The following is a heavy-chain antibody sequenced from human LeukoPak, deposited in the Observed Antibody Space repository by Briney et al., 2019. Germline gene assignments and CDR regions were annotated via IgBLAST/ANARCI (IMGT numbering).Heavy chain of an antibody. CDR2: INTDGSST. Sequence: GGSLRLSCSASGFTFSSYWMHWVRQAPGKGLVWVSRINTDGSSTSYADSVKGRFTISRDNAKNTLYLQMNSLRAEDTAVYYCARVVVVPAAHGGFDYWGQGTLVTASS. D-gene: IGHD2-2*01. V-gene: IGHV3-74*01. CDR3: ARVVVVPAAHGGFDY. CDR1: GFTFSSYW. J-gene: IGHJ4*02.